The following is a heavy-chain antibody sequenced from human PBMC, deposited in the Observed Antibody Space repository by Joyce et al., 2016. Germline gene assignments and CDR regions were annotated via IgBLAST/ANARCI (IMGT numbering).Heavy chain of an antibody. J-gene: IGHJ4*02. CDR3: ARSSYTNGIFDY. V-gene: IGHV3-21*01. CDR1: GFTFSSYS. Sequence: EVQLVESGGGLVKPGGSLRLSCAASGFTFSSYSMSWVRQAPGKGLEWVSSLSSSSSYIKYTDSVKGRFTISRDNAKNSLYLQMSSLRVEDTAVYYCARSSYTNGIFDYWGQGTLVTVSS. CDR2: LSSSSSYI. D-gene: IGHD2-8*01.